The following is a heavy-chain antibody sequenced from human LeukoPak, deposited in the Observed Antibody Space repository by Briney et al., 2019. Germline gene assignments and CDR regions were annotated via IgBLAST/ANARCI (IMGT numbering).Heavy chain of an antibody. J-gene: IGHJ4*02. CDR1: GFTFSSYE. CDR3: ARVFFGEFPLPPDY. CDR2: ISSSGSTI. D-gene: IGHD3-10*01. V-gene: IGHV3-48*03. Sequence: PGGSLRLSCAASGFTFSSYEMNWVRQAPGKGLEWVSYISSSGSTIYYADSVKGRFTISRDNAKNSLYLQMNSLRAEDTAVYYCARVFFGEFPLPPDYWGQGTLVTVSS.